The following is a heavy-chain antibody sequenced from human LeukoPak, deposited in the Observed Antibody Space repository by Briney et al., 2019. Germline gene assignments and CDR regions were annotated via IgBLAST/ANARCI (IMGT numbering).Heavy chain of an antibody. J-gene: IGHJ4*02. V-gene: IGHV3-33*01. D-gene: IGHD7-27*01. CDR2: IWYDGSNK. CDR3: ARDDPLGIEDY. Sequence: GGSLRLSCAASGFTFSSYGMHWVRRAPGKGLEWVAVIWYDGSNKYYADSVKDRFTISRDNSKNTLYLQMNSLRAEDTAVYYCARDDPLGIEDYWGQGTLVTVSS. CDR1: GFTFSSYG.